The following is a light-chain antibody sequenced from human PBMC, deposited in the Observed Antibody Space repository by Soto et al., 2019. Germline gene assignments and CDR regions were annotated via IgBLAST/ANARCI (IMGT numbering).Light chain of an antibody. Sequence: QSVLTQPPSVSEAPRQRVTISCSGSSSNIGNNAVNWYQQLPGKAPKLLIYYDDLLPSGVSDRFSGSKSGTSASLAISGLQSEDEADYYCAAWDDSLKGPVFGEGTKLTVL. CDR3: AAWDDSLKGPV. V-gene: IGLV1-36*01. CDR2: YDD. J-gene: IGLJ2*01. CDR1: SSNIGNNA.